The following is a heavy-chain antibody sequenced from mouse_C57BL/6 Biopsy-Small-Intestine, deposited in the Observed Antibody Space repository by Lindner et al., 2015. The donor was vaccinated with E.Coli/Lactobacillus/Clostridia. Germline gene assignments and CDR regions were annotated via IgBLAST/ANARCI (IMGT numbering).Heavy chain of an antibody. V-gene: IGHV1-58*01. J-gene: IGHJ2*01. CDR1: GYTFTSYG. Sequence: VQLQESGAELVRPGSSVKMSCKTSGYTFTSYGINWVKQRPGQGLEWIGYIYIGNGYTEYNEKFKGKATLTSDKSSSTAYMQLSSLTSEDSAIYFCARGDWLANPHFDYWGQGTTLTVSS. CDR3: ARGDWLANPHFDY. CDR2: IYIGNGYT. D-gene: IGHD1-1*01.